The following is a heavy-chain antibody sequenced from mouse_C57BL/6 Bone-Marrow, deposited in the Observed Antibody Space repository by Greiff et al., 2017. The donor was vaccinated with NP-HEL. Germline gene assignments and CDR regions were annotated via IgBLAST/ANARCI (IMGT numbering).Heavy chain of an antibody. V-gene: IGHV5-6*01. CDR3: ASHYGNFLAWFAY. J-gene: IGHJ3*01. CDR2: ISSGGSYT. D-gene: IGHD2-1*01. CDR1: GFTFSSYG. Sequence: EVKLVESGGDLVKPGGSLKLSCAASGFTFSSYGMSWVRQTPDKRLEWVATISSGGSYTYYPDSVKGRFTISRDNAKNTLYLQMSSWKSEDTAMYYCASHYGNFLAWFAYWGQGTLVTVSA.